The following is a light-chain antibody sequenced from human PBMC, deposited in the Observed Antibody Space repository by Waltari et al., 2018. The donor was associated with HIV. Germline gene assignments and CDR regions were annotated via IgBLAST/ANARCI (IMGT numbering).Light chain of an antibody. J-gene: IGLJ3*02. CDR3: AAWDTSLSTWV. CDR1: SNTIGLQA. V-gene: IGLV10-54*01. CDR2: RRN. Sequence: QAGLTQPPSVSKRLGPTATLTFTGNSNTIGLQATTWLRQHQDHPHKLVSSRRNNRPSGISERLSASRSGNTASLAFTGLQPEDEADYYCAAWDTSLSTWVCGGGTKLTVL.